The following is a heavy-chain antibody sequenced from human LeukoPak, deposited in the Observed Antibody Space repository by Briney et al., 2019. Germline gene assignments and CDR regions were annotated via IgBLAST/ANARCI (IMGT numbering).Heavy chain of an antibody. V-gene: IGHV1-18*01. CDR3: ARDQSVRLLQTSSTYFKHVFAI. CDR2: ISAYNGNT. D-gene: IGHD6-13*01. J-gene: IGHJ3*02. CDR1: GYTFTNYG. Sequence: ASVKVSCKTSGYTFTNYGISWVRQAPGLGLEWMGWISAYNGNTNYSQKVQGRVTMTTDTSTSTAYMELRSLRFDDTAVYYCARDQSVRLLQTSSTYFKHVFAIWGQGSMVTV.